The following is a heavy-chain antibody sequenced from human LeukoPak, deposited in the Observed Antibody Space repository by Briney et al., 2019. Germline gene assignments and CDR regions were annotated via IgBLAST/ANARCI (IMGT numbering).Heavy chain of an antibody. V-gene: IGHV4-39*07. D-gene: IGHD3-22*01. CDR3: AGQSTYYYDSSGYFFDY. CDR1: GGSISSSSYY. CDR2: IYYSGST. J-gene: IGHJ4*02. Sequence: SETLSLTCTVSGGSISSSSYYWGWIRQPPGKGLEWIGSIYYSGSTYYNPSLKSRVTISVDTSKNQFSLKLSSVTAADTAVYYCAGQSTYYYDSSGYFFDYWGQGTLVTVSS.